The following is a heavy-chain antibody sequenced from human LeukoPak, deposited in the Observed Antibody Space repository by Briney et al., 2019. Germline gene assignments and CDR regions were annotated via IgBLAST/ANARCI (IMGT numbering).Heavy chain of an antibody. CDR3: AREGMMITFGGPWGYFDY. V-gene: IGHV3-48*03. CDR1: GFTSSSYE. CDR2: ISSSGSTI. Sequence: PGGSLRLSCAVSGFTSSSYEMNWVREAPGRGLEWVSYISSSGSTIYYADSVKGRFTISRDNARNSLYLQMNSLRDEDTAVYYCAREGMMITFGGPWGYFDYWGQGTLVTVSS. J-gene: IGHJ4*02. D-gene: IGHD3-16*01.